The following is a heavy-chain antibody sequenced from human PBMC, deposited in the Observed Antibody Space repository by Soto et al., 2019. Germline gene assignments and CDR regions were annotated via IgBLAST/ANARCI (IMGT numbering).Heavy chain of an antibody. CDR3: ASSSSWRNYFDY. CDR1: GGSFSGYY. J-gene: IGHJ4*02. CDR2: INHSGST. V-gene: IGHV4-34*01. Sequence: SETLSLTCAVYGGSFSGYYWSWIRQPPGKGLEWIGEINHSGSTNYNPSLKSRVTISVDTSKNQFSLKLSSVTAADTAVYYCASSSSWRNYFDYWGQGTLVTVSS. D-gene: IGHD6-13*01.